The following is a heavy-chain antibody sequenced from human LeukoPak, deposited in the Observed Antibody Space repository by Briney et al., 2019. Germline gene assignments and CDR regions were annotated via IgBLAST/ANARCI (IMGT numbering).Heavy chain of an antibody. CDR3: ARDRRGYDILTGYYGAEYFQH. Sequence: SVEVSCKASGSTFSSYTISWVRQAPGQGLEWMGRIIPILGIANYAQKFQGRVTITADKSTSTAYMELSSLRSEDTAVYYCARDRRGYDILTGYYGAEYFQHWGQGTLVTVSS. V-gene: IGHV1-69*04. D-gene: IGHD3-9*01. CDR2: IIPILGIA. CDR1: GSTFSSYT. J-gene: IGHJ1*01.